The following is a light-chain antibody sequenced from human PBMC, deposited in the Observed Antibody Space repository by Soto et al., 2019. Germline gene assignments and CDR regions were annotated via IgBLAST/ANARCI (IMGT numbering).Light chain of an antibody. Sequence: DIVLTQSPGTLALYPGERATLSSRSSQSVSSSYLAWYQQKPGQAPRLLIYGASSRATGIPDRFSGSGSGTDFTLTISRLEPEDFAVYYCQQYGSSPVTFGQGTKVDIK. CDR1: QSVSSSY. CDR2: GAS. J-gene: IGKJ1*01. V-gene: IGKV3-20*01. CDR3: QQYGSSPVT.